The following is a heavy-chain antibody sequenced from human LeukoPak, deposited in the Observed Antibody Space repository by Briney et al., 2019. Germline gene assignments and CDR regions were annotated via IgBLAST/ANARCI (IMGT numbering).Heavy chain of an antibody. J-gene: IGHJ5*02. V-gene: IGHV3-23*01. CDR3: AKDGQYRGSFTWFDP. CDR2: ISGSGGTT. CDR1: GFTFSSYY. Sequence: GGSLRLSCAASGFTFSSYYVHWVRQAPGKGLEWVSGISGSGGTTYYADSVKGRFTISRDNSKNTLYLQMNSLRVEDTAVYYCAKDGQYRGSFTWFDPWGQGTLVTVSS. D-gene: IGHD1-26*01.